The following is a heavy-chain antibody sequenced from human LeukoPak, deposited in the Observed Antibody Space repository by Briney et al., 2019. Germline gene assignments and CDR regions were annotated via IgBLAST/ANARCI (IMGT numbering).Heavy chain of an antibody. D-gene: IGHD2-15*01. CDR3: TYSPYSYFDS. CDR1: GFAFSDAW. CDR2: IKSNTNGGTT. Sequence: GGSLRLSCAASGFAFSDAWMSWVRQAPGKGLEWVSRIKSNTNGGTTDYAAPVQGRFTISRDDSKNTLYLQMNSLKTEDTAVYYCTYSPYSYFDSWGQGTLVTVSS. V-gene: IGHV3-15*01. J-gene: IGHJ4*02.